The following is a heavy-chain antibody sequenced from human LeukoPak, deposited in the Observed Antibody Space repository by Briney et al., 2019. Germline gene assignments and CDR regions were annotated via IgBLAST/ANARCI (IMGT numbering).Heavy chain of an antibody. D-gene: IGHD2-2*01. CDR3: ARANLLYCSSTTRPFDY. V-gene: IGHV1-2*02. Sequence: VASVKVSCKASGYTFTDYYMHWVRQAPGQGFEWMGWINPNSGDTNYAQKFQGRVTMTRDTSISTAHLELSRLGTDDTAVYYCARANLLYCSSTTRPFDYRGQGTLVIVSS. J-gene: IGHJ4*02. CDR2: INPNSGDT. CDR1: GYTFTDYY.